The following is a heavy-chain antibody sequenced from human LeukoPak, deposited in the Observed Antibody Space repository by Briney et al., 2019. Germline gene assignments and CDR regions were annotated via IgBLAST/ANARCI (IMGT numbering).Heavy chain of an antibody. CDR1: AGTFSIYD. CDR3: ARDLDYYDRNWFDP. CDR2: IIPIFGTA. Sequence: SVKVSCKASAGTFSIYDISWVRQAPGQGLEWMGGIIPIFGTANYAQKFQGRFTITADESTSTAYMELSSLRSEDTAVYYCARDLDYYDRNWFDPWGQGTLVTVSS. J-gene: IGHJ5*02. V-gene: IGHV1-69*13. D-gene: IGHD3-22*01.